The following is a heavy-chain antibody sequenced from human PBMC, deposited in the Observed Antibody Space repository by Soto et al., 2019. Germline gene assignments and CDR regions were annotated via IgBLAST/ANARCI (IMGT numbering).Heavy chain of an antibody. V-gene: IGHV3-21*01. CDR3: ARQYYDFWSGYYPQPNWFDP. Sequence: GGPLRLSCAATGFTFSSYSMNWVRQAPGKGLGWVSSISSSSSYIYYADSVKGRFTISRDNAKNSLYLQMNSLRAEDTAVYYCARQYYDFWSGYYPQPNWFDPWGQGTLVNVS. CDR2: ISSSSSYI. CDR1: GFTFSSYS. J-gene: IGHJ5*02. D-gene: IGHD3-3*01.